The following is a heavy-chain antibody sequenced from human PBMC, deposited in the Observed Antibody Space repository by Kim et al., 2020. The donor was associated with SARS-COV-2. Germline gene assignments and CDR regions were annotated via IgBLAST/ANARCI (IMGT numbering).Heavy chain of an antibody. J-gene: IGHJ4*02. Sequence: SETLSPPCAVYGGSFSGYYWSWIRQPPGKGLEWIGEINHSGRTNYNPSLKSRVTISVDTSKNQFSLKLTSVTAADTSVYYCARRLSNTSGWGSHYCDLWGQGTLVTVSS. D-gene: IGHD3-10*01. V-gene: IGHV4-34*01. CDR3: ARRLSNTSGWGSHYCDL. CDR2: INHSGRT. CDR1: GGSFSGYY.